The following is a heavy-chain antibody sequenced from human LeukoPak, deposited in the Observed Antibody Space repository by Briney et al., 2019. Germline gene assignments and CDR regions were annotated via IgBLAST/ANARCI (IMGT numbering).Heavy chain of an antibody. Sequence: GGSLRLSRAASGFTFSSYSMNWVRQAPGKGLEWVSYISSSSSTIYYADSVKGRFTISRDNAKNSLYLQMNSLRAEDTAVYYCARDPYSSSTSFDYWGQGTLVTVSS. V-gene: IGHV3-48*01. D-gene: IGHD6-6*01. CDR2: ISSSSSTI. CDR3: ARDPYSSSTSFDY. CDR1: GFTFSSYS. J-gene: IGHJ4*02.